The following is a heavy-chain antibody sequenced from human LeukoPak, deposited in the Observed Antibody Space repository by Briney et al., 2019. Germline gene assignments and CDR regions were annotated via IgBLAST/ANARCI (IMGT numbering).Heavy chain of an antibody. CDR3: ARDTDLTGRLDY. CDR2: IYYSGST. J-gene: IGHJ4*02. Sequence: SETLSLTCTVSGGSISSSSYYWGWIRQPPGKGLEWIGSIYYSGSTYYNPSLKSRVTISVDTSKNQFSLKLSSVTAADTAVYYCARDTDLTGRLDYWGQGTLVTVSS. CDR1: GGSISSSSYY. V-gene: IGHV4-39*07. D-gene: IGHD3-9*01.